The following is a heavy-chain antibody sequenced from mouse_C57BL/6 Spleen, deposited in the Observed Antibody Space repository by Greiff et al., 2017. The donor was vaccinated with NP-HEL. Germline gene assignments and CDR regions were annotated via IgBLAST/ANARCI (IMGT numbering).Heavy chain of an antibody. CDR1: GYTFTSYW. Sequence: QVQLQQPGAELVRPGSSVKLSCKASGYTFTSYWMHWVKQRPIQGLEWIGNIDPSDSETHYNQKFKDKATLTVDKSSSTAYMQLSSLTSEDSAVYYCAGEGYYGYFDVWGTGTTVTVSS. D-gene: IGHD2-2*01. V-gene: IGHV1-52*01. J-gene: IGHJ1*03. CDR2: IDPSDSET. CDR3: AGEGYYGYFDV.